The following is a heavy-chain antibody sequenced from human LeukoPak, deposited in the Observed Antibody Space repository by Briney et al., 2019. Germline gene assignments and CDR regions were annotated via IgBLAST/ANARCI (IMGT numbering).Heavy chain of an antibody. CDR3: ARDTGPALLHGPFYGDSPDH. J-gene: IGHJ4*02. CDR2: INPNSGGT. D-gene: IGHD4-17*01. CDR1: GYTFTGYY. V-gene: IGHV1-2*02. Sequence: GASVKVSCKASGYTFTGYYMRWVRQAPGQGLEWMGWINPNSGGTNYAQKFQGRVTMTRDTSISTAYMELSRLRSGDTAVYYCARDTGPALLHGPFYGDSPDHRGPGTLVTVPS.